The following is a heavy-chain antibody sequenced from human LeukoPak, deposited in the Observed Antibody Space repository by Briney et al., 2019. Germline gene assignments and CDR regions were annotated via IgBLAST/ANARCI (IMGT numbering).Heavy chain of an antibody. CDR2: IYTSGST. CDR3: ARDYDVLIAYPPTQLFDP. V-gene: IGHV4-4*07. D-gene: IGHD3-9*01. CDR1: GGSISSYY. J-gene: IGHJ5*02. Sequence: SETLSLTCTVSGGSISSYYWSWIRQPAGKGLEWIGRIYTSGSTNYNPSLKSRVTMSVDTSKNQFSLKLNSVTAADTAVYYCARDYDVLIAYPPTQLFDPWGQGTLATVSS.